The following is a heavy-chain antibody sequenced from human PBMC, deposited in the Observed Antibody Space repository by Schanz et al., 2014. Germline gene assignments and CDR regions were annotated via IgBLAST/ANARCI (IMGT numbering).Heavy chain of an antibody. J-gene: IGHJ4*02. CDR1: GFTFDNYA. CDR3: VRDKKGFVAVAGRAPFDY. D-gene: IGHD6-19*01. Sequence: EVQLVESGGGLVQPGRSLRLSCAASGFTFDNYAMHWVRQAPGKGLEWVSSISWNSGSVAYADSVKGRFTISRDDAKNTLYLQVNNLSAEDTAVYYCVRDKKGFVAVAGRAPFDYWGQGTLVTVSS. V-gene: IGHV3-9*01. CDR2: ISWNSGSV.